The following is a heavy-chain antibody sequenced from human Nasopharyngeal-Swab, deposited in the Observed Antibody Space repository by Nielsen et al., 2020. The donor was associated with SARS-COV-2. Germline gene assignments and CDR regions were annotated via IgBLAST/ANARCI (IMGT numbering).Heavy chain of an antibody. CDR3: AREDRWTLTSFYYALDV. D-gene: IGHD3-9*01. V-gene: IGHV4-61*09. Sequence: SETLSLTCSVSGVSISSGSYYWSWIRQPAGKGLEWIGHIYTSGSTNYNPSLKSRVAISMDTSKNHFSLRLSSVTAADTAVYYCAREDRWTLTSFYYALDVWGQGSTVTVSS. J-gene: IGHJ6*02. CDR1: GVSISSGSYY. CDR2: IYTSGST.